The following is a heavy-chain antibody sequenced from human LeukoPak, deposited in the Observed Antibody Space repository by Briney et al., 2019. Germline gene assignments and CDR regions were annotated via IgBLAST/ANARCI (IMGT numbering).Heavy chain of an antibody. J-gene: IGHJ3*02. Sequence: ASVKVSCKASGYTFTSYGISWVRQAPGQGLEWMGWISAYNGNTNYAQKLQGRVTMTTDTSTSTAYMELRSLRTEDTALYYCAKDKSPGYTWGAFDIWGQGTMVTVSS. D-gene: IGHD5-24*01. CDR3: AKDKSPGYTWGAFDI. CDR1: GYTFTSYG. V-gene: IGHV1-18*01. CDR2: ISAYNGNT.